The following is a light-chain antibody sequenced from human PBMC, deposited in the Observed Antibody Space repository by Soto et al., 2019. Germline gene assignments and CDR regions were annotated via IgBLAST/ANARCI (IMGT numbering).Light chain of an antibody. CDR2: EVT. CDR3: SSYTSSSPVV. J-gene: IGLJ2*01. CDR1: SSDVGGYNF. V-gene: IGLV2-14*01. Sequence: QSALTQPASVSGSPGQSITISCTGTSSDVGGYNFVSWYQQHPGKAPKLMIYEVTNRPSGVSNRFSGSKSGNTASLTISGLQPEDEADYYCSSYTSSSPVVFGGGTQLTVL.